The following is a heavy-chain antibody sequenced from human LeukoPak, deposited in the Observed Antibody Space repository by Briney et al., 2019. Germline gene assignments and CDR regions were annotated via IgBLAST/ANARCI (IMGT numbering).Heavy chain of an antibody. CDR2: IYYSGST. D-gene: IGHD6-19*01. CDR3: ARGGGSGWYLFDY. Sequence: ASETLSLTCTVSGGSISSYYWSWIRQPPGKGLEWLGYIYYSGSTNYNPSLKSRVTISVDTSKNQFSLKLSSVTAADTAVYYCARGGGSGWYLFDYWGQGTLVTVSS. CDR1: GGSISSYY. J-gene: IGHJ4*02. V-gene: IGHV4-59*01.